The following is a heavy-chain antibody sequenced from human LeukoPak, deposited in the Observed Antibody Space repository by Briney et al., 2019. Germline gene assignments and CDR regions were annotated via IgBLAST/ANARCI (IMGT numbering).Heavy chain of an antibody. CDR3: ARGTAVAGTFDY. CDR2: ISGSGGST. D-gene: IGHD6-19*01. V-gene: IGHV3-23*01. Sequence: GGSLRLSCAASGFTFSSYAMSWVRQAPGKGLEWVSAISGSGGSTYYADSVKGRFTISRDNSKNMLYLQMYSLRAEDTAVYYCARGTAVAGTFDYWGQGTLVTVSS. CDR1: GFTFSSYA. J-gene: IGHJ4*02.